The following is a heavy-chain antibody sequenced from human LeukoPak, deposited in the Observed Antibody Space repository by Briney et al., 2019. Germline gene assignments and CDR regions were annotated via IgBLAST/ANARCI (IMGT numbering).Heavy chain of an antibody. J-gene: IGHJ4*02. CDR3: AKADSGTYYGLGDYFDY. D-gene: IGHD1-26*01. V-gene: IGHV3-30*02. CDR2: IRYDGSNK. CDR1: GFTFSSYG. Sequence: GGSLRLSCAASGFTFSSYGMHWVRQAPGKGLEWVAFIRYDGSNKYFADSVKGQFTISRDNSKNTLYLQMNSLRAEDTAVYYCAKADSGTYYGLGDYFDYWGQGTLVTVSS.